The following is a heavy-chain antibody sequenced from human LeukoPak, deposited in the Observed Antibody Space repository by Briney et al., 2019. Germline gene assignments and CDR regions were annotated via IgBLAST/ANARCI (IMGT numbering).Heavy chain of an antibody. V-gene: IGHV3-53*01. Sequence: GGSLRLSCAASGFTASSNYMSWVRQAPGKGLEWVSVIYSGGSTYYADSVKGRFTISRDNSKNTLYLQMNSLRAEDTAVYYCARLYAGYSSGWYDGFDYWGQGTLVTVSS. D-gene: IGHD6-19*01. CDR2: IYSGGST. J-gene: IGHJ4*02. CDR1: GFTASSNY. CDR3: ARLYAGYSSGWYDGFDY.